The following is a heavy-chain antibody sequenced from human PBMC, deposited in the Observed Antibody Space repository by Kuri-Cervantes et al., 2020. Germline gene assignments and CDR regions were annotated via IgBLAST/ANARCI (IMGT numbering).Heavy chain of an antibody. CDR3: ARDTFVALDAFDI. Sequence: GSLRLSCAASGFTFSSYGMHWIRQPPGKGLEWIGEINHSGSINYNPSLKSRVTISVDTSKNQFSLKLSSVTAADTAVCYCARDTFVALDAFDIWGQGTMVTVSS. J-gene: IGHJ3*02. V-gene: IGHV4-34*01. D-gene: IGHD2-2*02. CDR2: INHSGSI. CDR1: GFTFSSYG.